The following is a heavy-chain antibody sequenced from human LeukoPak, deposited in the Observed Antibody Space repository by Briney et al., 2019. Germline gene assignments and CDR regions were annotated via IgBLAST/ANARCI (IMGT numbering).Heavy chain of an antibody. D-gene: IGHD3-10*01. CDR3: AKDGYYGSGTYPDY. Sequence: GTSLRLSCAASGFTFSSYGMNWVRQAPGKGLEWVAVISYDGTNKFYVDSLRGRFSISRDNSKNTLYLQMNSLRAEDTAVYYCAKDGYYGSGTYPDYWGQGTLVTVSS. J-gene: IGHJ4*02. CDR1: GFTFSSYG. V-gene: IGHV3-30*18. CDR2: ISYDGTNK.